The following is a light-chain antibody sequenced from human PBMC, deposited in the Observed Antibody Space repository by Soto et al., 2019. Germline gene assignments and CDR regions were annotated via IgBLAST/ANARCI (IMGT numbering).Light chain of an antibody. V-gene: IGLV2-14*01. CDR3: CSYTSSTTGV. J-gene: IGLJ3*02. CDR2: EVS. CDR1: SSDVGGYNY. Sequence: QSALTQPASVSGSPGQSITISCTGTSSDVGGYNYVSWYQQHPGKAPKLMIYEVSNRPSGVSNRFSGSKSGNTASLTISGLQAEDEADYYCCSYTSSTTGVFGGGTQLTVL.